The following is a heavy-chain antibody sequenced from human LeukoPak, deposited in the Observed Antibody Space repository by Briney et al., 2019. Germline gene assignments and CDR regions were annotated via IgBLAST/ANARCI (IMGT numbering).Heavy chain of an antibody. CDR1: GFNLKSYG. D-gene: IGHD3-22*01. Sequence: GGSLRLSCAASGFNLKSYGMHWVRQPPGKGLEWVAVISYGGSDKYYVDSVKGRFTISRDNSKNTLYLQMNSLRAEDTAVYYCAKGKLYYDVYGMDVWGQGTTVTVSS. J-gene: IGHJ6*02. CDR3: AKGKLYYDVYGMDV. CDR2: ISYGGSDK. V-gene: IGHV3-30*18.